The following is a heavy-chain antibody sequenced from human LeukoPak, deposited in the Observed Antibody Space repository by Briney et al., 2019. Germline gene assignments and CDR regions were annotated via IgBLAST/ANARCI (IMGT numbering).Heavy chain of an antibody. CDR1: GGSISSSSYY. J-gene: IGHJ5*02. D-gene: IGHD6-19*01. CDR2: INHSGST. CDR3: ARGPSSGWFRNWFDP. Sequence: PSETLSLTCTVSGGSISSSSYYWGWIRQPPGKGLEWIGEINHSGSTNYNPSLKSRVTISVDTSKNQFSLKLSSVTAADTAVYYCARGPSSGWFRNWFDPWGQGTLVTVSS. V-gene: IGHV4-39*07.